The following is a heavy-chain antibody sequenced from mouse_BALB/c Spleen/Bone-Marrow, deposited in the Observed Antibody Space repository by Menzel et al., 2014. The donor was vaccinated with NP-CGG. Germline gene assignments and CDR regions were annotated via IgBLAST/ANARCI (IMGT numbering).Heavy chain of an antibody. CDR1: GYTFTSSW. D-gene: IGHD2-1*01. CDR3: ARGGYGNYYFDY. CDR2: IHPNSGNT. Sequence: QVQLQQSGSVPGRPGASVKLSCKASGYTFTSSWMHWAKQRPGQGLEWIGEIHPNSGNTNYNEKFKGKATLTVDTSSSTAYVDLSSLTSEDSAVYYCARGGYGNYYFDYWGQGTTLTVSS. V-gene: IGHV1S130*01. J-gene: IGHJ2*01.